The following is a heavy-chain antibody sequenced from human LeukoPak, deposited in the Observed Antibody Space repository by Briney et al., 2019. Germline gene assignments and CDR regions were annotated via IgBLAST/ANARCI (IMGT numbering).Heavy chain of an antibody. J-gene: IGHJ4*02. CDR3: AKAVTGNYIKGFDY. V-gene: IGHV3-23*01. CDR2: ICGSGGST. D-gene: IGHD1-7*01. CDR1: GFTFSSSA. Sequence: HAGGSLRLSCAASGFTFSSSAMNWVRQAPGKGLEWVSAICGSGGSTYYADSVKGRFTISRDNSKTTLYLHMNSLRVEDTAVYYCAKAVTGNYIKGFDYWGQGTLVTVSS.